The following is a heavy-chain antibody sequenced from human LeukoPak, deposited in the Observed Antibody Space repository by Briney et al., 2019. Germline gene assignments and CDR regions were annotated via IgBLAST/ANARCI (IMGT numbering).Heavy chain of an antibody. CDR3: ARGDGLGGWPDPSIYMDV. D-gene: IGHD6-19*01. V-gene: IGHV1-2*02. J-gene: IGHJ6*03. CDR1: GYTFTGYY. Sequence: RASVKVSCKASGYTFTGYYMHWVRQAPGQGLEWMGWINPNSGGTNYAQKFQGRVTMTRDTSISTAYMELSRLRSDDTAVYYCARGDGLGGWPDPSIYMDVWGKGTTVTISS. CDR2: INPNSGGT.